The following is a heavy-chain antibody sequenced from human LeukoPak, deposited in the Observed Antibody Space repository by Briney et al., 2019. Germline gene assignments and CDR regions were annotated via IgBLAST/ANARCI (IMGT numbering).Heavy chain of an antibody. J-gene: IGHJ4*02. CDR1: TFTFSSYG. V-gene: IGHV3-30*02. D-gene: IGHD6-19*01. CDR2: IQYDGNER. CDR3: ANTMYSSAWSPFDY. Sequence: GGSLRLSCAASTFTFSSYGMHWVRQAPGKGLEWVAFIQYDGNERYYADSVKGRFTISRDNSKNTLYLQMNSLRPEDTALYYCANTMYSSAWSPFDYWGRGILVTVSS.